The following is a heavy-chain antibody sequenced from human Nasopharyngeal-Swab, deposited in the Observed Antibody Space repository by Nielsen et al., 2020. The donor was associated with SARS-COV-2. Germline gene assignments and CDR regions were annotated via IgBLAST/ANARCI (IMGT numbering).Heavy chain of an antibody. CDR2: IHPNSGGT. J-gene: IGHJ3*02. Sequence: ASVKVSCKASGYTFTDYYIHWVRQAPGQGLEWMGRIHPNSGGTNSAQKFQGRVTMTRDTSISTAYMGLSGLGSADTALYFCARGACTGNSCYTGANTFHIWGLGTMVTVSS. CDR1: GYTFTDYY. CDR3: ARGACTGNSCYTGANTFHI. D-gene: IGHD2-8*02. V-gene: IGHV1-2*06.